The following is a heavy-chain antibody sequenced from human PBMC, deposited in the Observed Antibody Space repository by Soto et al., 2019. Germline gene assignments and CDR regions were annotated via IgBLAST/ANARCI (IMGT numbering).Heavy chain of an antibody. CDR3: ARYIVVVTATYAFDI. J-gene: IGHJ3*02. CDR2: ISYDGSNT. V-gene: IGHV3-30-3*01. Sequence: QVQLVESGGGVVQPGRSLRLSCAASGFTFSSYAMHWVRQAPGKGLEWVAVISYDGSNTYYADSVKGRFTISRDNSKNPLYLQMNSLRAEDTAVYYFARYIVVVTATYAFDIWGQGTMVTVSS. D-gene: IGHD2-21*02. CDR1: GFTFSSYA.